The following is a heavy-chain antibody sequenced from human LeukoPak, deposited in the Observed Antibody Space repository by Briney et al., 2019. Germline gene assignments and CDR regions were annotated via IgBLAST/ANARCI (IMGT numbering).Heavy chain of an antibody. D-gene: IGHD1-26*01. CDR1: GYTFTNYY. CDR2: IDPNTGGT. J-gene: IGHJ4*02. Sequence: ASVKVSCKTSGYTFTNYYIHWVRQAPGQGLEWMGRIDPNTGGTKSAKNFQGRVTTTRDTSISTAYMALSGLRSDDTAVYYCASLYDIVGTTVDYWGQGTLVTVSS. CDR3: ASLYDIVGTTVDY. V-gene: IGHV1-2*06.